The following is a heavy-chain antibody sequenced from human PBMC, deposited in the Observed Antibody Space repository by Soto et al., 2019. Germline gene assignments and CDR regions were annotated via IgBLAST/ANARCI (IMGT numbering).Heavy chain of an antibody. J-gene: IGHJ6*02. D-gene: IGHD4-17*01. V-gene: IGHV4-34*01. CDR3: AREKTTTYYYSGMDV. CDR1: GGSFSGYY. CDR2: INHSGST. Sequence: SETLSLACAVYGGSFSGYYVGWIRQPPGKGLEWIGEINHSGSTNYNPSLKSRVTISVDTSKNQFSLKLSSVTAADTAVYYCAREKTTTYYYSGMDVWGQGTTVTVSS.